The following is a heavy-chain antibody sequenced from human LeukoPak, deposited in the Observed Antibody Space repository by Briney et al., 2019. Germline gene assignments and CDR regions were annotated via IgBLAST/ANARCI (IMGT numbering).Heavy chain of an antibody. CDR2: TYYRSKWYN. CDR3: AGYSYGVRPS. CDR1: GDSVSSNSAA. D-gene: IGHD5-18*01. J-gene: IGHJ5*02. Sequence: SQTLSLTCVLSGDSVSSNSAAWNWIRQSPSRGLEWLGRTYYRSKWYNDCAVSVKSRITINPDTCKNQFSLHLNSVTPEDTAVYYCAGYSYGVRPSWGQGTLVTVSS. V-gene: IGHV6-1*01.